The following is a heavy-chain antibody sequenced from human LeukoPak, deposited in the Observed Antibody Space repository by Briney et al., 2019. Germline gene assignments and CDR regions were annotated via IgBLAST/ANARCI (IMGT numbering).Heavy chain of an antibody. V-gene: IGHV1-2*02. CDR3: ARGYCSSTSCQRIRYYYGMDV. D-gene: IGHD2-2*01. CDR2: INPNSGGT. Sequence: ASVKFACKASGYTFTGYYMNWVRQAPGQGLEWMGWINPNSGGTNYAQKFQGRVTMTRDTSISTAYMELSRLRSDDTAVYYCARGYCSSTSCQRIRYYYGMDVWGQGTTVTVSS. CDR1: GYTFTGYY. J-gene: IGHJ6*02.